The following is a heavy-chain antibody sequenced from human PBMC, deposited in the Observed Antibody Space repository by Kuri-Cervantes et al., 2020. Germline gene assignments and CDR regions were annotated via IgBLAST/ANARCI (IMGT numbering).Heavy chain of an antibody. Sequence: ASVKVSCKASGYTFIGYGISWVRQAPGQGLEWMGWISAYHGDTNYAQKLQGRVTITTDESTSTAYMELSSLRSEDTAVYYCAREVGAYFDYWGQGTLVTVSS. D-gene: IGHD1-26*01. J-gene: IGHJ4*02. CDR3: AREVGAYFDY. CDR1: GYTFIGYG. V-gene: IGHV1-18*01. CDR2: ISAYHGDT.